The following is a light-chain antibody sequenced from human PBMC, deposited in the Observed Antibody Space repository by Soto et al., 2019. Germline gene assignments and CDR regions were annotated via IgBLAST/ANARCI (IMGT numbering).Light chain of an antibody. CDR1: QAIYSY. J-gene: IGKJ5*01. CDR2: GAS. CDR3: QQTYSPPSIT. V-gene: IGKV1-9*01. Sequence: DIQLTQSPFFLSASVGDRVTISCRASQAIYSYLAWYQQKPGKAPKLLIFGASKLQSGVPSRFSGSGSGTEFTLTITSLQPEDFAIYYCQQTYSPPSITFGQGTRLDIK.